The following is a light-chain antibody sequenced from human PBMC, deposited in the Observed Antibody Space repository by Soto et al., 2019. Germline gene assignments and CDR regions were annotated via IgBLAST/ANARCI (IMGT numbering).Light chain of an antibody. Sequence: QSVLTQPASVSGSPGQSITISCTGTTSDVGRYNYVSWYQQHPGKAPKLIIYDVSNRSSGVANRFSGTNAGNTASLTIAGLQAEDEADYYCNSYTSSSTYVFGTGTKLTVL. J-gene: IGLJ1*01. CDR3: NSYTSSSTYV. V-gene: IGLV2-14*01. CDR2: DVS. CDR1: TSDVGRYNY.